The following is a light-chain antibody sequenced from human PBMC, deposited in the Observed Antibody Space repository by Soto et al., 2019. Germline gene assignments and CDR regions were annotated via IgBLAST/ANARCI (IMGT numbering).Light chain of an antibody. CDR3: PQRFNWPRT. CDR2: GAS. J-gene: IGKJ2*01. CDR1: QSVCTT. Sequence: EIVLTQSPATLSLSPGERATISCRASQSVCTTLAWYQQKPGQARRLLIHGASNRATGIAARFSGSGSGTDFSLTISSLEPEDFAVYYCPQRFNWPRTFGQGPKLEIK. V-gene: IGKV3-11*01.